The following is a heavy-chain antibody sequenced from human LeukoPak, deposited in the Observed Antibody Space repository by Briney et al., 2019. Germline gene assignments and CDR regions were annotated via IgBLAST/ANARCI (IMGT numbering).Heavy chain of an antibody. Sequence: GGSLRLSCAASGFTFSSYTMSWVCQAPEKGLGWVSAISGSGGSTYYADSVKGRFTISRDNSKNTLYLQMNSLRAEDTAVYYCAKDDVLLWFGELEFDYWGQGTLVTVSS. CDR3: AKDDVLLWFGELEFDY. CDR1: GFTFSSYT. D-gene: IGHD3-10*01. V-gene: IGHV3-23*01. CDR2: ISGSGGST. J-gene: IGHJ4*02.